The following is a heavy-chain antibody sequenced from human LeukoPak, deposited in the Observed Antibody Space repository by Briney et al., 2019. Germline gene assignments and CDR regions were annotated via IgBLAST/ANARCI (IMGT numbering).Heavy chain of an antibody. CDR1: GGSISSYY. CDR2: IYYSGST. D-gene: IGHD1-26*01. J-gene: IGHJ3*02. V-gene: IGHV4-59*08. CDR3: ARHRATWPPGAFDI. Sequence: PSETLSLTCTVPGGSISSYYWSWIRQPPGKGLEWIGYIYYSGSTNYNPSLKSRVTISVDTSKNQFSLKLSSVTAADTAVYYCARHRATWPPGAFDIWGQGTMVTVSS.